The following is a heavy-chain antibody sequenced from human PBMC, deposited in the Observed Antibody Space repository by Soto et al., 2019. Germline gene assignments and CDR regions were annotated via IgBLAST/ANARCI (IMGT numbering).Heavy chain of an antibody. CDR3: MTAPGLNVLF. J-gene: IGHJ4*02. CDR1: GFTFIDAW. V-gene: IGHV3-15*01. Sequence: EVHLVESGGGLVKPGGSLRLSCVGSGFTFIDAWMSWVRQAPGKGLEWVGRLKSETDGGTADYAAPVEGRFNISRDDSKNTLYLQMYSLKSEDTAVYYCMTAPGLNVLFWGQGALVTVSS. CDR2: LKSETDGGTA. D-gene: IGHD3-16*01.